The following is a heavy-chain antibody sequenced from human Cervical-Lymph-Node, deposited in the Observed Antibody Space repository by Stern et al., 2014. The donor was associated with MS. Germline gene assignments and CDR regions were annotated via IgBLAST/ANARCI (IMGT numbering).Heavy chain of an antibody. Sequence: VQLVESGGGVVQPGRSLRLSWAASGFTFSSYAMHWVRQAPGKGLDWVAVISYDGSKKYYADSVKGRFTSSRDKSKNTLYLQMNSLRAEDTAVYYCARDPDYGDNFRFFDYWGQGTLVTVSS. CDR2: ISYDGSKK. CDR3: ARDPDYGDNFRFFDY. V-gene: IGHV3-30*04. J-gene: IGHJ4*02. CDR1: GFTFSSYA. D-gene: IGHD4-23*01.